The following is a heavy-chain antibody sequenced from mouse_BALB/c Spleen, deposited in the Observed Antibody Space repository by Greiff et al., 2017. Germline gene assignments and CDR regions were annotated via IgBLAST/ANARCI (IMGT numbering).Heavy chain of an antibody. CDR2: IWAGGST. J-gene: IGHJ1*01. V-gene: IGHV2-9*02. CDR3: ARTYYRYDGDWYFDV. D-gene: IGHD2-14*01. CDR1: GFSLTSYG. Sequence: VKLVESGPGLVAPSQSLSITCTVSGFSLTSYGVHWVRQPPGKGLEWLGVIWAGGSTNYNSALMSRLSISKDNSKSQVFLKMNSLQTDDTAMYYCARTYYRYDGDWYFDVWGAGTTVTVSS.